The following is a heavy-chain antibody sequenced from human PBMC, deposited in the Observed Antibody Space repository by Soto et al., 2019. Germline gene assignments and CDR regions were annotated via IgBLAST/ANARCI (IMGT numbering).Heavy chain of an antibody. V-gene: IGHV4-31*03. Sequence: QVQLQESGPGLVKPSQTLSLTCTVSGGSISSGGYYWSWIRQHPGKGLEWIGYIYYSGSTYYNPSLKSRVTISVETSKNQFSLKLSSVTAADTAVYYCAREHYDILTGYYPGGYFDLWGRVTLLTVSS. CDR3: AREHYDILTGYYPGGYFDL. CDR2: IYYSGST. J-gene: IGHJ2*01. CDR1: GGSISSGGYY. D-gene: IGHD3-9*01.